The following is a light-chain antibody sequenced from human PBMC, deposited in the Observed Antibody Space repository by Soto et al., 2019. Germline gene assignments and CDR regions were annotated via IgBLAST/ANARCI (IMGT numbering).Light chain of an antibody. CDR3: QQYYSTPPT. Sequence: DVVMTQSPDSLAVSLGERAAINCKSSQNLLSSSNNKNYLAWYQQRPGQPPKLLIYWASTRESGVPDRFSGSGSGTDFTLTISSLQAEDVAAYYCQQYYSTPPTFGQGTKVELK. J-gene: IGKJ1*01. CDR2: WAS. CDR1: QNLLSSSNNKNY. V-gene: IGKV4-1*01.